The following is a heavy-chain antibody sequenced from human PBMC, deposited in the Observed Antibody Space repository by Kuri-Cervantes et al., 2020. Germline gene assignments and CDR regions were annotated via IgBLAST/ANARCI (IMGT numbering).Heavy chain of an antibody. CDR1: GGSISSSYY. CDR2: IYYSGST. V-gene: IGHV4-39*01. J-gene: IGHJ5*02. D-gene: IGHD2-15*01. CDR3: ARHWAVVAATSWFDP. Sequence: SETLSLTCAVSGGSISSSYYWGWIRQPPGKGLEWIGSIYYSGSTYYNPSLKSRVTISVDTSKNQFSLKLSSVTAADTAVYYCARHWAVVAATSWFDPWGQGTLVTVSS.